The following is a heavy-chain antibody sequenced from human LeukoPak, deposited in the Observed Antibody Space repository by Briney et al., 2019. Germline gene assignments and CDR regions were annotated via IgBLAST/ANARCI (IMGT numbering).Heavy chain of an antibody. V-gene: IGHV3-7*03. CDR1: GLTFSIHW. D-gene: IGHD6-19*01. Sequence: GGSLRLSCAASGLTFSIHWMNWVRQAPGEGLECVANINQDGSDKYYVDSVKGRFTISRDNTKNSLYLQMNSLRAEDTAVYYCARDPTGYSSGYNWFDPWGQGTLVTVSS. CDR2: INQDGSDK. CDR3: ARDPTGYSSGYNWFDP. J-gene: IGHJ5*02.